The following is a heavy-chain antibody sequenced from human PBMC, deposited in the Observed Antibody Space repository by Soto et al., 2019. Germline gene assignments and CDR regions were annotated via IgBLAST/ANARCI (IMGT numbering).Heavy chain of an antibody. CDR1: GSXFSGYG. J-gene: IGHJ4*02. CDR2: IWYDGSNK. Sequence: QKYLVESGGGVVQPGGSLRLSCVASGSXFSGYGMHWVRQAPGKGLEWVAVIWYDGSNKYYADSVKGRFTISRDNSKNMLYLQMDSLRAEDTAVYYCARDGIGGTVFRGFCDYWGQGTLVTVSS. D-gene: IGHD1-7*01. CDR3: ARDGIGGTVFRGFCDY. V-gene: IGHV3-33*01.